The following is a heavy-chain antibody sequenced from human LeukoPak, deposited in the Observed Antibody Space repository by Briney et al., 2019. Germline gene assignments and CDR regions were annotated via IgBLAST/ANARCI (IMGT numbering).Heavy chain of an antibody. CDR2: ISGDGGST. D-gene: IGHD2-2*01. CDR1: RFTFDDYA. Sequence: GGSLRLSCAASRFTFDDYAMHWVRPAPGKGLEWVSLISGDGGSTYYADSVKGRFTISRDNSKNSLYLQMNSLRTEDTALYYCAKDQGYCSSTSCYGYYYYGMDVWGHGTTVTVSS. CDR3: AKDQGYCSSTSCYGYYYYGMDV. V-gene: IGHV3-43*02. J-gene: IGHJ6*02.